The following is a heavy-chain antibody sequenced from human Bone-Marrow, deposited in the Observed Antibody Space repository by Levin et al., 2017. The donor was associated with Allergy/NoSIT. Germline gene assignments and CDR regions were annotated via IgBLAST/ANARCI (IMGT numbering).Heavy chain of an antibody. D-gene: IGHD3-22*01. CDR3: ARQRKESTGYFNYKPFDI. V-gene: IGHV5-51*01. Sequence: GESLKISCKGSGYSITTNWIGWVRQMPGKGLEWMGIIYLGDSDTRYSPSFEGQVSISADKSITTAYLQWTSLKASDTAIYYCARQRKESTGYFNYKPFDIWGQGTRVTVSS. CDR2: IYLGDSDT. J-gene: IGHJ3*02. CDR1: GYSITTNW.